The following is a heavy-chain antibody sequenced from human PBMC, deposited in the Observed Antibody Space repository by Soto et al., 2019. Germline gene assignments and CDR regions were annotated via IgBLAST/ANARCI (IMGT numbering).Heavy chain of an antibody. J-gene: IGHJ5*02. D-gene: IGHD3-22*01. CDR1: GGTFSSYA. Sequence: QVQLVQSGAEVKKPGSSVKVSCKASGGTFSSYAITWVRQAPGQGLEWMGGIIPIFGTANYAQKFQGRVTITADESTSTAYMELSSLRFEDTAVYFCARDRGPSSGYYPNWFDPWGQGTLVTVSS. CDR3: ARDRGPSSGYYPNWFDP. CDR2: IIPIFGTA. V-gene: IGHV1-69*12.